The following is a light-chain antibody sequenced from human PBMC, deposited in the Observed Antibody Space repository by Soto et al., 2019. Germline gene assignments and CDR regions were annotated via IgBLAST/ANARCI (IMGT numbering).Light chain of an antibody. V-gene: IGKV3-15*01. CDR3: RQYNNWPPDRT. Sequence: EIVMTQSPATLSVSPGERATLSCRASQSVRSNLAWYQQKPGQAPRLLIYGASTRATGIPSRFSGSGSGTEFTLTISSLQSEDFAIYFCRQYNNWPPDRTFGQGTKVEIK. J-gene: IGKJ1*01. CDR1: QSVRSN. CDR2: GAS.